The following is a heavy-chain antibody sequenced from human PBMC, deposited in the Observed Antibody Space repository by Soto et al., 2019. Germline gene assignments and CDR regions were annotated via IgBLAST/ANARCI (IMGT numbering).Heavy chain of an antibody. CDR1: GFIFSSYG. D-gene: IGHD4-17*01. CDR2: IWYDGTNK. CDR3: ARGPMTTVTTWGDWYFDL. Sequence: ESGGGVVQPGRCLRLSCATSGFIFSSYGMHWVRQGPGKEQEWVAVIWYDGTNKYYADSVNGRFTISRDDSKNTLYLQMNSLRAEDTAVSYCARGPMTTVTTWGDWYFDLWGRGTLVTVSS. J-gene: IGHJ2*01. V-gene: IGHV3-33*01.